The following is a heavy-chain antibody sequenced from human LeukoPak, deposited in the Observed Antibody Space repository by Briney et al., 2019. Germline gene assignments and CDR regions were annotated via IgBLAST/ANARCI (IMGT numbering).Heavy chain of an antibody. Sequence: PSETLSLTCTVSGYSISSGYYCGWIRQPPGKGLEWIGSIYHSGSTYYNPSLKRRVTISVDTSKNQFSLKLSSVTAADTAVYYCARRSTSCYGIWGQGTLVTVSS. CDR1: GYSISSGYY. D-gene: IGHD2-2*01. J-gene: IGHJ4*02. V-gene: IGHV4-38-2*02. CDR2: IYHSGST. CDR3: ARRSTSCYGI.